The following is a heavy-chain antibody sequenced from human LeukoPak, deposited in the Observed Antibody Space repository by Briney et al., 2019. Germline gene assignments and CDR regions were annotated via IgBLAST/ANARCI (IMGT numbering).Heavy chain of an antibody. CDR2: VSANGANT. CDR1: GVPFSSSL. J-gene: IGHJ5*02. D-gene: IGHD3-10*01. Sequence: GGSLRLSCAAPGVPFSSSLMSWVRQAPGKGLEWVSTVSANGANTWYADSVKGRFTISRDNAKNSLYLQMNSLRAEDTAVYYCARSPSELLWFGESEFNWFDPWGQGTLVTVSS. V-gene: IGHV3-21*01. CDR3: ARSPSELLWFGESEFNWFDP.